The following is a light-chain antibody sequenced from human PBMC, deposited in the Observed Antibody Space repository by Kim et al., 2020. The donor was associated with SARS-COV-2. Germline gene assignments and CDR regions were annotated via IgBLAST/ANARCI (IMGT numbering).Light chain of an antibody. V-gene: IGLV1-44*01. CDR3: ATWDDTLEGPV. Sequence: GQRVTISCSGSRSNIGSNTVNWYQHGPGTAPKLLIFNKSRRPSGVPDRFSGSKSDTSASLVISGLQSEDEADYYCATWDDTLEGPVFGGGTQLTVL. CDR1: RSNIGSNT. J-gene: IGLJ3*02. CDR2: NKS.